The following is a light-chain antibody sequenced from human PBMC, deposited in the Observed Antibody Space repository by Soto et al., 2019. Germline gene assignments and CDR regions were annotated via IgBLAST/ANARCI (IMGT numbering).Light chain of an antibody. J-gene: IGKJ1*01. CDR1: HGVSAY. CDR2: GAS. CDR3: QQYNSWLWT. Sequence: ILLTQSPGTLSVSPGETATLSCRASHGVSAYLAWYQHKPGQAPRLLIYGASTRATGVPVRFIGSGFGTEFSLTISNLQSEDCAVYYCQQYNSWLWTFGQGTKVEI. V-gene: IGKV3-15*01.